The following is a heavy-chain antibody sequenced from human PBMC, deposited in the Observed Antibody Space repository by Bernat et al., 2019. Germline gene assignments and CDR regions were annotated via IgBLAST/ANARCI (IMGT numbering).Heavy chain of an antibody. CDR1: GFTFSSYV. V-gene: IGHV3-30*01. Sequence: QVQLVESGGGVVQPGRSLRLSCAASGFTFSSYVMHWVRQAPDKGLEWVAGVSYDGNNKYSADSVRGRFSISRDNSKNTLYLQMNSLRAEDTAVYYCATEGERMTTSSAFDIWGQGTVVTVSS. J-gene: IGHJ3*02. CDR3: ATEGERMTTSSAFDI. D-gene: IGHD4-11*01. CDR2: VSYDGNNK.